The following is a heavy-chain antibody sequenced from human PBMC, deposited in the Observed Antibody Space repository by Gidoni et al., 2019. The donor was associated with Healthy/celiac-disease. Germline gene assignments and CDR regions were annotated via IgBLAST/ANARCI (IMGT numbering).Heavy chain of an antibody. D-gene: IGHD2-21*02. V-gene: IGHV2-26*01. J-gene: IGHJ3*02. CDR2: IFSNDEK. Sequence: QVTLKESGPVLVKPTETLTLTCTVPGFSLSNATMGVSWIRQPPGKALEWLAHIFSNDEKSYSTSLKSRLTISKDTSKSQVVLTMTNMDPVDTATYYCARVNCGGDCYRGARAFDIWGQGTMVTVSS. CDR3: ARVNCGGDCYRGARAFDI. CDR1: GFSLSNATMG.